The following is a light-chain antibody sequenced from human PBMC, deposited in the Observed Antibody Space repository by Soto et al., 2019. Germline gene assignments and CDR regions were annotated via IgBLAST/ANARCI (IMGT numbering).Light chain of an antibody. V-gene: IGKV1-39*01. J-gene: IGKJ5*01. Sequence: DIQMTQYPSSLSASVGGRCTITCRASQSISSYLNWYQQKPGKAPKLMXYAASSLQSGVPSRYSGSGSGTDFTLTISSLQPEDFETYYCQQSYSNPITFGQGTRLEIK. CDR2: AAS. CDR3: QQSYSNPIT. CDR1: QSISSY.